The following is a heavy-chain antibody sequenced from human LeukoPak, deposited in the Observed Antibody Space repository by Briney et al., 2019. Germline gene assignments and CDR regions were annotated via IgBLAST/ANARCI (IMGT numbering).Heavy chain of an antibody. D-gene: IGHD3-10*01. CDR2: IYHSGST. J-gene: IGHJ4*02. CDR1: AGSISSSNW. CDR3: AGGNVLLWFGELLSTPNFDY. V-gene: IGHV4-4*02. Sequence: SQTLSLTCALSAGSISSSNWWSSVRQPPGKGLDRVGEIYHSGSTNYNPSLKSRVTISVDKSKNQFSLKLSSVTAAETAVYYCAGGNVLLWFGELLSTPNFDYWGQGTLVTVSS.